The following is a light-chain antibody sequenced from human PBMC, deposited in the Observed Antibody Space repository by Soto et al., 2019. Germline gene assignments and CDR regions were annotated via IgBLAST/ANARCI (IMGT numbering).Light chain of an antibody. V-gene: IGKV2-29*03. CDR2: EVS. CDR1: QSLLRIDGKAY. CDR3: MQAIDIPWT. J-gene: IGKJ1*01. Sequence: ILVTQTPLSLTIIPGQTASISCQSSQSLLRIDGKAYSYRYVQKAGQAPQPLIYEVSNRFSGVPERFSGSGSRTDFTLTICRVEADDVGIYYCMQAIDIPWTFGQGTKV.